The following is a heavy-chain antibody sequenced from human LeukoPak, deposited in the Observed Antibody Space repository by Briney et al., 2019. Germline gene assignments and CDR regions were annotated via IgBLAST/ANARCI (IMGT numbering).Heavy chain of an antibody. CDR3: ARDITAVTTFRSAFDI. D-gene: IGHD4-17*01. J-gene: IGHJ3*02. CDR2: IYTSGSP. CDR1: GGSISSYY. V-gene: IGHV4-4*07. Sequence: PSETLSLTCTVSGGSISSYYWSWIRQPAGKGLEWIGRIYTSGSPNYNPSLKSRVTMSVDTSKNQFSLKLSSVTAADTAVYYCARDITAVTTFRSAFDIWGQGTMVTVSS.